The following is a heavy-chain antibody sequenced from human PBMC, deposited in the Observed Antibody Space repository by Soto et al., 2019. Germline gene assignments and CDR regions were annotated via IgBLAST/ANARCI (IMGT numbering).Heavy chain of an antibody. V-gene: IGHV4-39*01. Sequence: SETLSLTCTASSGSISVTNVFWGWVRQPPGKGLEWIGNIDYSGTAYFSPSLATRVTFHVDTSKNQFSLTLYSVTAADTAVYYCARITGRHLDYWGQGILVTVSS. J-gene: IGHJ4*02. D-gene: IGHD1-20*01. CDR2: IDYSGTA. CDR3: ARITGRHLDY. CDR1: SGSISVTNVF.